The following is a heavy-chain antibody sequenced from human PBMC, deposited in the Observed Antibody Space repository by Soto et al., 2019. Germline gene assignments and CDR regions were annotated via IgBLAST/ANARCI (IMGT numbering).Heavy chain of an antibody. Sequence: QVQLQQWGAGPLRPLETLSLTCGVSGGSFSGYYWAWIRQSPGKGLEWIGEINDRGSINYNPSPKSRVSISVDTSKNHYSLTLRSVTAADWAVYYCARESHDILTGPPWVWYFDLWGRGTLVTVSS. J-gene: IGHJ2*01. CDR1: GGSFSGYY. V-gene: IGHV4-34*01. CDR3: ARESHDILTGPPWVWYFDL. CDR2: INDRGSI. D-gene: IGHD3-9*01.